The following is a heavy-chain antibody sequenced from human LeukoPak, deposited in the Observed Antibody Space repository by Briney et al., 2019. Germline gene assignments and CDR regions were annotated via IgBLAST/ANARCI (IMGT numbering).Heavy chain of an antibody. V-gene: IGHV1-2*02. Sequence: ASVKVSCKASGYTFTGYYMHWVRQAPGQGLEWMGWINPNSGGTNYAQKFQGRVTMTRDTSISTAYMELSRLRSDDTAVYYCARIGLDYSGRNWFDPWGQGTLVTVSS. CDR1: GYTFTGYY. J-gene: IGHJ5*02. CDR2: INPNSGGT. CDR3: ARIGLDYSGRNWFDP. D-gene: IGHD5-12*01.